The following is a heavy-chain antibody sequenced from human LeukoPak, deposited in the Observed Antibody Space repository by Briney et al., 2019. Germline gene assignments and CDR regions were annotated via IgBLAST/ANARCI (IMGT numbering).Heavy chain of an antibody. D-gene: IGHD3-22*01. CDR2: IKQDGSAK. CDR3: ARDRFYFDNSGYYSSDY. Sequence: GGSLRLSCAASGFTFSDYWMTWVRQAPGKGLAWVANIKQDGSAKYYVDSAKGRFTISRDNAKNSLFLQMNSVRADDTAVYYCARDRFYFDNSGYYSSDYWGQGTLVTVSS. J-gene: IGHJ4*02. CDR1: GFTFSDYW. V-gene: IGHV3-7*01.